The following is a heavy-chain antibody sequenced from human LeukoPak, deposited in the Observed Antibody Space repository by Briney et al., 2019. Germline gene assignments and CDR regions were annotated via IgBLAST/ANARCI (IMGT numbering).Heavy chain of an antibody. Sequence: ASVKVSCKASGYTFTSYGISWVRQAPGQGLEWMGWISTYNGNTNYAQKLQGRVTMTTDTSTSTAYMELRSLRSDDTAVYYCARLRVHIVPAATLFDYSGQGTLVTVSS. D-gene: IGHD2-2*01. J-gene: IGHJ4*02. CDR2: ISTYNGNT. CDR1: GYTFTSYG. CDR3: ARLRVHIVPAATLFDY. V-gene: IGHV1-18*01.